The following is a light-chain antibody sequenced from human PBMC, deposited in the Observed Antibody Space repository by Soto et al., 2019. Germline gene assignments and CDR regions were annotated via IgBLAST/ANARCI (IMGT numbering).Light chain of an antibody. CDR3: QQYTDWPLT. J-gene: IGKJ4*01. Sequence: EIVMTQSPSTLSVSPGDGATLSCRASQSVDSNLAWYQQKPGQTPRILIYGASTRPTGIPARFSGGGSGTEFTLTLISLQSEDSAVYYCQQYTDWPLTFGGGTKVEIK. CDR2: GAS. V-gene: IGKV3D-15*01. CDR1: QSVDSN.